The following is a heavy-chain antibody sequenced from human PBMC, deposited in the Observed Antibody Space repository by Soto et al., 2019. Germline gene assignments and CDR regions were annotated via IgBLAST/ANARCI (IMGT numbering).Heavy chain of an antibody. Sequence: ASVKVSCKASGYTFTSYDINWVRQATGQGLEWMGWMNPNSGNTGYAQKFQGRVTMTRNTSISTAYMELSSLRSEDTAVYYCARGEYYDFWSGPKPKFSFDYWGQGTPVTVSS. D-gene: IGHD3-3*01. CDR1: GYTFTSYD. J-gene: IGHJ4*02. V-gene: IGHV1-8*01. CDR2: MNPNSGNT. CDR3: ARGEYYDFWSGPKPKFSFDY.